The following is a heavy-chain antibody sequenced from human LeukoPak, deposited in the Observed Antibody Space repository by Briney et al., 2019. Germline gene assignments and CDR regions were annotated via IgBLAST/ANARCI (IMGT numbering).Heavy chain of an antibody. V-gene: IGHV3-21*01. J-gene: IGHJ5*02. Sequence: GGSLRLSCAASGFTFSSYSMNWVRQAPGEGLEWVSSISSSSSYIYYADSVKGRFTISRDNAKNSLYLQMNSLRAEDTAVYYCARDYYDSSGYLNWFDPWGQGTLVTVSS. CDR1: GFTFSSYS. CDR3: ARDYYDSSGYLNWFDP. CDR2: ISSSSSYI. D-gene: IGHD3-22*01.